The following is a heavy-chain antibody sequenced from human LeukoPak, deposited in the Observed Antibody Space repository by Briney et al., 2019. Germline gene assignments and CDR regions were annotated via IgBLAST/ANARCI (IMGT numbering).Heavy chain of an antibody. J-gene: IGHJ6*04. D-gene: IGHD3-10*01. Sequence: ASVKVSCKASGYTFTSYAMHWVRQAPGQRLEWMGWINAGNGNTKYSQKFQGRVTITRDTSAGTAYMELSSLRSEDTAVYYCARGGDYYGSGSYRPKYYYYGMDVWGKGTTVTVSS. CDR1: GYTFTSYA. V-gene: IGHV1-3*01. CDR3: ARGGDYYGSGSYRPKYYYYGMDV. CDR2: INAGNGNT.